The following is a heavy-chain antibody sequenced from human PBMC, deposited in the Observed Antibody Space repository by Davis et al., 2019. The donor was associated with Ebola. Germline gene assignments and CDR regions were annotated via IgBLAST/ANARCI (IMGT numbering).Heavy chain of an antibody. V-gene: IGHV3-49*04. CDR1: GFTFSNYA. J-gene: IGHJ4*02. Sequence: PGGSLRLSCAASGFTFSNYAMSWVRQAPGKGLEWVGFIRSKAYGGTTEYAASVKGRFTISRDDSKSIADLQMNSLKTEDTAVYYCTRESSTVITDYWGQGTLVTVSS. D-gene: IGHD4-17*01. CDR3: TRESSTVITDY. CDR2: IRSKAYGGTT.